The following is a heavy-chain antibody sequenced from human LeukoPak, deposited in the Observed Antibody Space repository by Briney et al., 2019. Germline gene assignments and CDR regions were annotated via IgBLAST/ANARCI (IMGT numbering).Heavy chain of an antibody. V-gene: IGHV4-34*01. J-gene: IGHJ4*02. CDR2: INHSGST. CDR3: GRGGGDYGNY. Sequence: PSETLSLTCAVYGGSFSGYYWSWIRQPPGKGLEWIGEINHSGSTNYNPSLKSRVTISVDTPKNQFSPKLSSVTAADTAVDYCGRGGGDYGNYWGQGTRVTVSS. CDR1: GGSFSGYY. D-gene: IGHD4-17*01.